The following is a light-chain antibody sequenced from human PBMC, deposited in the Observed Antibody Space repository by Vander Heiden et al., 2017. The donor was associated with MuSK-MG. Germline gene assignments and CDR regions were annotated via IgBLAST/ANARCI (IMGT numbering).Light chain of an antibody. CDR1: SGSIASKD. V-gene: IGLV6-57*03. CDR3: QSYDSSNHVV. J-gene: IGLJ2*01. CDR2: EDN. Sequence: FLLTQPHSVSESPGQTVTISCTRRSGSIASKDVEWYQQRPGSAPTTVIYEDNQRPSGVPDRFSGSIDSSSNSASLTISGLKTEDEADYYCQSYDSSNHVVFGGGTKLTVL.